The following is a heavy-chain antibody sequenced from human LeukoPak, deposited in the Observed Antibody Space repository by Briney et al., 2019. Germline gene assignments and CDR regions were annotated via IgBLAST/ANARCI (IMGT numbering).Heavy chain of an antibody. CDR1: GFTFDDYA. V-gene: IGHV3-9*01. J-gene: IGHJ4*02. CDR3: ATDRGWFFDN. Sequence: GGSLRLSCAASGFTFDDYAMHWVRQAPGKGLEWVSGISWNSGSIGYADSVKGRFTISRDNAKNSLYLQMNSLRAEDTAVYYCATDRGWFFDNWGQGTLVTVSS. D-gene: IGHD6-19*01. CDR2: ISWNSGSI.